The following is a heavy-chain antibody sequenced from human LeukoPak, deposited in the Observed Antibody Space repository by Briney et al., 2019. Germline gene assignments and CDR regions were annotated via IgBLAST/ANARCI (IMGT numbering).Heavy chain of an antibody. V-gene: IGHV3-21*01. CDR1: GFTFSSYS. J-gene: IGHJ5*02. Sequence: GRSLRLSCAASGFTFSSYSMNWVRQAPGKGLEWVSSISSSSSYIYYADSVKGRFTISRDNAKNSLYLQMNSLRAEDTAVYYCARDKTSFTIGHAFDPWGQGTLVTVSS. CDR2: ISSSSSYI. CDR3: ARDKTSFTIGHAFDP. D-gene: IGHD3-3*01.